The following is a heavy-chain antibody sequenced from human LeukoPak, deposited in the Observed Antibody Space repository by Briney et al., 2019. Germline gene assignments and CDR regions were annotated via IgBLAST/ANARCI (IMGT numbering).Heavy chain of an antibody. J-gene: IGHJ4*02. CDR1: GGSISSYY. CDR3: ARRSRGGGVIVIDY. D-gene: IGHD3-16*02. V-gene: IGHV4-34*01. Sequence: SETLSLTCTVSGGSISSYYWTWIRQPPGKGLEWIGEINHSGSTNYNPSLKSRVTISVDTSKNQFSLKLSSVTAADTAVYYCARRSRGGGVIVIDYWGQGTLVTVSS. CDR2: INHSGST.